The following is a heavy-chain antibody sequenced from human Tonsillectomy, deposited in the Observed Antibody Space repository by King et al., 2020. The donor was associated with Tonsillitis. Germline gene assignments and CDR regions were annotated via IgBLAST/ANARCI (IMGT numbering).Heavy chain of an antibody. Sequence: VQLVESGGGLVKPGGSLRLSCVASGFTFSDYYMSWIRQAPGKGMDGVSYIISRGSSIYYADSVKGRFTNSRDNAKNSLYLQMNSLRAEEAAVYYCAGGTTVTSFDSWGQGTLVTVSS. CDR3: AGGTTVTSFDS. J-gene: IGHJ4*02. CDR2: IISRGSSI. CDR1: GFTFSDYY. V-gene: IGHV3-11*01. D-gene: IGHD4-17*01.